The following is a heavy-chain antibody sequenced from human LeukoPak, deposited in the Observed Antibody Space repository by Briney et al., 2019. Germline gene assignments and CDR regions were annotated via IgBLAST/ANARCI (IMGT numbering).Heavy chain of an antibody. CDR2: ISGSGGST. V-gene: IGHV3-23*01. CDR3: AKEYAIPDIIVVVPAAMDV. J-gene: IGHJ6*02. CDR1: GFTFSSYA. D-gene: IGHD2-2*01. Sequence: GGSLRLSCAASGFTFSSYAVSWVRQAPGKGLEWVSAISGSGGSTYYADSVKGRFTISRDNSKNTLYLQMNSLRAEDTAVYYCAKEYAIPDIIVVVPAAMDVWGQGTTVTVSS.